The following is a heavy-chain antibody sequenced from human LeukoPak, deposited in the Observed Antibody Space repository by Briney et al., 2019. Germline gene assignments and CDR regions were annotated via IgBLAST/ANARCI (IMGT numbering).Heavy chain of an antibody. CDR3: VKDDGTSGYDLLDY. J-gene: IGHJ4*02. Sequence: GGSLRLSCAASGFNFSNYLMNWVRQAPGKGVEWVATINQDVSDEYYVDSVKGRFTISRDNAKNSLYLQMNSLRAEDTAVYYCVKDDGTSGYDLLDYWGQGTLVTVSS. V-gene: IGHV3-7*01. D-gene: IGHD5-12*01. CDR2: INQDVSDE. CDR1: GFNFSNYL.